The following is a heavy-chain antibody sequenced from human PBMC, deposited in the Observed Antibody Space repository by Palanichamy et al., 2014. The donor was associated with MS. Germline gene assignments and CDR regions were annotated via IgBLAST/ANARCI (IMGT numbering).Heavy chain of an antibody. CDR2: IKQDGSEK. CDR3: ARDRTDYGGNTRGDY. Sequence: EVQLVESGGGLVQPGGSLRLSCAASGFTLSSYWMSWVRQAPGRGLEWVANIKQDGSEKYYGGSVKGRVTISRDNAKNSLYLQMNSLRAEDTAVYYCARDRTDYGGNTRGDYWGQGTLVTVSS. V-gene: IGHV3-7*01. D-gene: IGHD4-23*01. CDR1: GFTLSSYW. J-gene: IGHJ4*02.